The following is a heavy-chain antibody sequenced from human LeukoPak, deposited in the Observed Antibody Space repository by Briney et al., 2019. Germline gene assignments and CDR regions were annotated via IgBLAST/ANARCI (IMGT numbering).Heavy chain of an antibody. J-gene: IGHJ4*02. CDR3: ARGSRDGYNHFDY. Sequence: SGTLSLTCAVYGGSFSGYYWSWIRQPPGKGLEWIGEINHSGSTNYNPSLKSRVTISVDTSKNQFSLKLRSVTAADTAVYYCARGSRDGYNHFDYWGQGTLVTVSS. CDR1: GGSFSGYY. CDR2: INHSGST. D-gene: IGHD5-24*01. V-gene: IGHV4-34*01.